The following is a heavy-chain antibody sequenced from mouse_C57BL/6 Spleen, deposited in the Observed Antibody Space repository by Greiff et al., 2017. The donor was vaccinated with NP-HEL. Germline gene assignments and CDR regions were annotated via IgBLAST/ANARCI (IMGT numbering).Heavy chain of an antibody. CDR3: ARPIYGSSSYAMDY. D-gene: IGHD1-1*01. J-gene: IGHJ4*01. CDR2: ISSGSSTI. V-gene: IGHV5-17*01. CDR1: GFTFSDYG. Sequence: EVKLMESGGGLVKPGGSLKLSCAASGFTFSDYGMHWVRQAPEKGLEWVAYISSGSSTIYYADTVKGRFTISRDNAKHTLFLQMTSLRSEDTAMYYCARPIYGSSSYAMDYWGQGTSVTVSS.